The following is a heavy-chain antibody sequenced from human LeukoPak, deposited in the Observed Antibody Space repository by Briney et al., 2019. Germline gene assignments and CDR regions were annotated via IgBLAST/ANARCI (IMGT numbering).Heavy chain of an antibody. D-gene: IGHD1-26*01. J-gene: IGHJ6*02. CDR3: ARLGIVGATTDYYYYYGMDV. V-gene: IGHV1-8*01. Sequence: ASVKVSCKASGYTFTSYDINWVRQATGQGLEWMGWMNPNSGNTGYAQKFQGRVTMTRDTSISTAYMELSRLRSDDTAVYYCARLGIVGATTDYYYYYGMDVWGQGTTVTVSS. CDR1: GYTFTSYD. CDR2: MNPNSGNT.